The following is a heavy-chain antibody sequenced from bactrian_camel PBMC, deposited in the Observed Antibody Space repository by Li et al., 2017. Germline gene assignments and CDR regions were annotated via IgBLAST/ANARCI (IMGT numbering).Heavy chain of an antibody. D-gene: IGHD4*01. Sequence: VQLVESGGGSVQAGETLRLSCTASGFTFDEEDMGWFRQAPGKDREVVAVIDGGPMTPYYADSVKGLFTMSQHKANNTMTLQMNSLKSEDTALYYCATLGHYSDYDVLDDFAYWGQGTQVTVS. CDR3: ATLGHYSDYDVLDDFAY. V-gene: IGHV3S63*01. J-gene: IGHJ6*01. CDR2: IDGGPMTP. CDR1: GFTFDEED.